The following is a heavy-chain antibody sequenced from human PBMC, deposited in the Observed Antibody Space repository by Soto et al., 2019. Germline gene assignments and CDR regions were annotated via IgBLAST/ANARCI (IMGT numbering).Heavy chain of an antibody. J-gene: IGHJ6*02. Sequence: QVQLVQSGAEVKKPGSSVKVSCKASGGTFSSYAISWVRQAPGQGLEWMGGIIPIFGTANYAQKFQGRVTITADESTSTAYMELSSLRSEDTAVYYCARESVTMGDYYYGMDVWGQGTTVTVSS. CDR1: GGTFSSYA. CDR3: ARESVTMGDYYYGMDV. V-gene: IGHV1-69*12. CDR2: IIPIFGTA. D-gene: IGHD3-16*01.